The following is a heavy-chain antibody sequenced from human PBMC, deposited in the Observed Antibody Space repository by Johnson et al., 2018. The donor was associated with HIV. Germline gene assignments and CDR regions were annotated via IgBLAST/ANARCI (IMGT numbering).Heavy chain of an antibody. D-gene: IGHD6-19*01. J-gene: IGHJ3*02. CDR2: IKQDGSEK. CDR3: ARAPHPQWQWLPPGAFDI. Sequence: EVQLVESGGGLVQPGGSLRLSCAASGFTFSSYWMSWVRQAPGQGLEWVAKIKQDGSEKYYVDSVKGRFTISRDNAKNSLYLQMNSLRAEDTAVYYCARAPHPQWQWLPPGAFDIWGQGTMVTVSS. V-gene: IGHV3-7*01. CDR1: GFTFSSYW.